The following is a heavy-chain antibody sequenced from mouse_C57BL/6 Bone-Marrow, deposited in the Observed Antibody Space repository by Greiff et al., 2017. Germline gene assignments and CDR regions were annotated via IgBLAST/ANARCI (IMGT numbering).Heavy chain of an antibody. V-gene: IGHV1-69*01. J-gene: IGHJ3*01. CDR1: GYTFTSYW. CDR2: IDPSDSYT. CDR3: ARGGFAY. Sequence: QVQLQQPGAELVMPGASVKLSCKASGYTFTSYWMHWVKQRPGQGLEWIGEIDPSDSYTNYNQKFKGKSTLTVDKSSSTAYMQLSSLASEDSAVYNCARGGFAYWGQGTLVTVSA.